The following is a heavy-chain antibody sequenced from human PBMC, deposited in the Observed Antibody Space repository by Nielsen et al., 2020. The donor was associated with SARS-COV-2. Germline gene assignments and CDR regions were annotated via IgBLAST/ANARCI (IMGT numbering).Heavy chain of an antibody. D-gene: IGHD3-9*01. CDR2: INHSGST. J-gene: IGHJ3*02. Sequence: RQAPGKGLEWIGEINHSGSTYYNPSLKSRVTISVDTSKNQFSLKLSSVTAADTAVYYCARSPPSTADWPVLGGFYAFDIWGQGTMVTVSS. V-gene: IGHV4-34*09. CDR3: ARSPPSTADWPVLGGFYAFDI.